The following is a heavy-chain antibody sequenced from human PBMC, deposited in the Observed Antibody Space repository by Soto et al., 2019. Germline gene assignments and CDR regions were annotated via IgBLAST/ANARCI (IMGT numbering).Heavy chain of an antibody. Sequence: QVQLVQSGAEVKKPGASVKVSCKASGYTFTSYGISWVRQAPGQGLEWMGWISAYNGNTNYAQKLQGRVTMTTDTPTSTAHMELRSLRSDDTAVYYCARVMVVVVTPHWFDPWGQGTLVTVSS. D-gene: IGHD3-22*01. CDR3: ARVMVVVVTPHWFDP. J-gene: IGHJ5*02. CDR1: GYTFTSYG. CDR2: ISAYNGNT. V-gene: IGHV1-18*01.